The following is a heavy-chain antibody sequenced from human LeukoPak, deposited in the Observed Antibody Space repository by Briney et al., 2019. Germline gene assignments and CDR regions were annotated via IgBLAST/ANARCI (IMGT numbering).Heavy chain of an antibody. CDR2: IIPIFGTA. CDR3: ARYRGKYYFDY. D-gene: IGHD4-11*01. J-gene: IGHJ4*02. CDR1: GGTFSSYA. V-gene: IGHV1-69*06. Sequence: ASVKVSCKASGGTFSSYAISWVRQAPGQGLEWMGGIIPIFGTANYAQKFQGRVTITADKSTSTAYMELSSLRSEDTAVYYCARYRGKYYFDYWSQGTLVTVSS.